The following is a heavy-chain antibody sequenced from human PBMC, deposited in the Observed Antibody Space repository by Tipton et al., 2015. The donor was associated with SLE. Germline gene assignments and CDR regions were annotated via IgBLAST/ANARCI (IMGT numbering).Heavy chain of an antibody. J-gene: IGHJ6*02. D-gene: IGHD2-2*02. CDR3: ALKYCHSSDCYTRGFYHYYYGMDV. CDR1: GRGTFSTYA. V-gene: IGHV1-69*05. Sequence: QLVQSGAEVKKPGSSVKVSCKASGRGTFSTYAISWVRQAPGQGLEWMGGIIPIFGTPNYAQKFQGRVTIATDESTSTAYMELSSLRAEDTAVYYCALKYCHSSDCYTRGFYHYYYGMDVWGQGTTVTV. CDR2: IIPIFGTP.